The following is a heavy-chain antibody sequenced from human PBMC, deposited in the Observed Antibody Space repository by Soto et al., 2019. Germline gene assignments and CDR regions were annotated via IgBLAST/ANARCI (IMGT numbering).Heavy chain of an antibody. J-gene: IGHJ4*02. CDR3: ARQIYDSDTGPNFQYYFDS. CDR2: IDPSDSQT. Sequence: GESLKISCKGSGYSFAGYWITWVRQKPGKGLEWMGMIDPSDSQTYYSPSFRGHVTISATKSITTVFLQWSSLRASDTAMYYCARQIYDSDTGPNFQYYFDSWGQGTPVTVSS. V-gene: IGHV5-10-1*01. CDR1: GYSFAGYW. D-gene: IGHD3-22*01.